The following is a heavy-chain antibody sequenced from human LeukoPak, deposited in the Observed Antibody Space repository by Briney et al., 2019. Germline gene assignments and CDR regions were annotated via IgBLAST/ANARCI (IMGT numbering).Heavy chain of an antibody. CDR1: GFTFSSYA. CDR3: AKGPVTLLWFGEPNWLDP. Sequence: PGGSLRLSCAASGFTFSSYAMSWVRQAPGKGLEWVSAISGSGGSTYYADSVKGRFTISRDNSKNTLYLQMNSLRAEDTAVYYCAKGPVTLLWFGEPNWLDPWGQGTLVTVSS. V-gene: IGHV3-23*01. D-gene: IGHD3-10*01. J-gene: IGHJ5*02. CDR2: ISGSGGST.